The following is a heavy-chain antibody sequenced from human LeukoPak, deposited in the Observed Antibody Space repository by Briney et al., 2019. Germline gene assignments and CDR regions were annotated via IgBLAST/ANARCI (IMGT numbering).Heavy chain of an antibody. J-gene: IGHJ5*02. Sequence: GESLRISCKGSGYIFTSYWISWVRQMPGKGLEWMGRIDPSDSYTNYSPSFQGHVTISADKSISTAYLQWSGLKASDTAMYYCARREGDWFDPWGQGTLVTVSS. CDR1: GYIFTSYW. V-gene: IGHV5-10-1*01. CDR3: ARREGDWFDP. CDR2: IDPSDSYT.